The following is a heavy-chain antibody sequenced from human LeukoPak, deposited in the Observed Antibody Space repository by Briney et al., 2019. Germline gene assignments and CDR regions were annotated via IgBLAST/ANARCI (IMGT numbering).Heavy chain of an antibody. J-gene: IGHJ4*02. Sequence: GGSLRLSCAASGFTFSSYSMNWVRQAPGKGLEWVSSISSSSSYIHYADSVKGRFTISRDNAKNSLYLQMNSLRAEDTAVYYCSLAGSSRGGYWGQGTLVTVSS. CDR3: SLAGSSRGGY. CDR1: GFTFSSYS. V-gene: IGHV3-21*01. CDR2: ISSSSSYI. D-gene: IGHD6-13*01.